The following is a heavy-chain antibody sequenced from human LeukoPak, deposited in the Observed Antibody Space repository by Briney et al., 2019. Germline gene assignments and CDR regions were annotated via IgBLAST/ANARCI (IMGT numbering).Heavy chain of an antibody. D-gene: IGHD4-17*01. CDR3: ASYGDYGAMAV. V-gene: IGHV3-21*04. CDR2: IRTGGNYI. J-gene: IGHJ6*03. Sequence: GGSLRLSCAASGFTFSSYNMNWVRQAPGKGLEWVSSIRTGGNYIHYADSVKGRFTISRDNSKNALYLQMNSLRAEDTAVYYCASYGDYGAMAVWGKGTTVTVSS. CDR1: GFTFSSYN.